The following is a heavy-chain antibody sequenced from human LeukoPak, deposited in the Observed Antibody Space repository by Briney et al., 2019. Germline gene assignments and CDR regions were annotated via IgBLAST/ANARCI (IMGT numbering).Heavy chain of an antibody. CDR2: ISSGGGSSAGANT. CDR1: GFTFSSYG. D-gene: IGHD3-22*01. Sequence: GGSLRLSCAASGFTFSSYGLSWVRQAPGKGLEWVSGISSGGGSSAGANTHYTDSVKGRFSVSRDNSKKTLFLQMNSLRAEDTAVYYCARASYSYDISGWVPLDYWGQGTLVTVSS. CDR3: ARASYSYDISGWVPLDY. V-gene: IGHV3-23*01. J-gene: IGHJ4*02.